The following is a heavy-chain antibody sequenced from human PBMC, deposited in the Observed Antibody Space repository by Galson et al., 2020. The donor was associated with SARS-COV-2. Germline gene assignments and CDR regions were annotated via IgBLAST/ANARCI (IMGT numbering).Heavy chain of an antibody. J-gene: IGHJ4*02. Sequence: PGGSLSLSCVASGFRFSRNWMSWVRQAPGKGLQWVANIKQDGSDRYYVDSVKGRFTISSDSATNSVYLQMNNLRPDDTAVYYCARDEDGYNDFWGQGTLVAVAS. D-gene: IGHD5-12*01. CDR1: GFRFSRNW. CDR3: ARDEDGYNDF. V-gene: IGHV3-7*01. CDR2: IKQDGSDR.